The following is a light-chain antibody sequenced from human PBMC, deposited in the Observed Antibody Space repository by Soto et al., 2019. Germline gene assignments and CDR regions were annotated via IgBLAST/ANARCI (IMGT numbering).Light chain of an antibody. V-gene: IGKV1-39*01. CDR2: AAS. J-gene: IGKJ2*01. CDR3: QQSYSTPRT. CDR1: QTISTY. Sequence: DIRMTQSPSSLSASVGDRVTITCRAGQTISTYLNWYQYKPGKAPKLLIYAASSLQSGVPSRFSGSGSGTDFTLTISSLQPEDFATYYCQQSYSTPRTFGQGTKLEIK.